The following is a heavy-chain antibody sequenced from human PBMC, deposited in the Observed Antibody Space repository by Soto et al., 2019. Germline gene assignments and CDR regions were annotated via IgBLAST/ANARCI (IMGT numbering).Heavy chain of an antibody. J-gene: IGHJ4*02. CDR2: IKQDGSEI. D-gene: IGHD2-2*01. CDR1: GFTFSNYW. V-gene: IGHV3-7*05. CDR3: AKSISAIPGDS. Sequence: GGSLRLSXAASGFTFSNYWMSWVRQGPGKGPEWVANIKQDGSEIYYVDSVKGRFTISRDNAKSSLYLQMTSLRAEGTAVYHWAKSISAIPGDSWGQGTLVTVSS.